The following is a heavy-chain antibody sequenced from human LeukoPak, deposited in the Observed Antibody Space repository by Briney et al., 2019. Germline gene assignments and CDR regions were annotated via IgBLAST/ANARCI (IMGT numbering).Heavy chain of an antibody. D-gene: IGHD5-18*01. V-gene: IGHV3-23*01. CDR3: AKDSGYSYGYYFDY. Sequence: GGSLRLSCAASGFTFSSYAMSWVRQAPGKGLEWVSAISGSGGSTYYADSVKGRFTISRDNSKNTLYLQMNSLRAEDTAVYYCAKDSGYSYGYYFDYWGQGTLVTVSP. CDR2: ISGSGGST. CDR1: GFTFSSYA. J-gene: IGHJ4*02.